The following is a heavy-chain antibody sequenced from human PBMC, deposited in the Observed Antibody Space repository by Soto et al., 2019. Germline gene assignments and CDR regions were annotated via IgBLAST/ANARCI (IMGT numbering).Heavy chain of an antibody. V-gene: IGHV4-30-4*01. CDR1: GGSISSGDYY. J-gene: IGHJ4*02. D-gene: IGHD3-22*01. CDR2: IYYSGST. CDR3: ARVLGNDSSGYYLYFDY. Sequence: PSETLSLTCTVSGGSISSGDYYWSWIRPPPGKGLEWIGYIYYSGSTYYNPSLKSRVTISVDTSKNQFSLKLSSVTAADTAVYYCARVLGNDSSGYYLYFDYWGQGTLVTVSS.